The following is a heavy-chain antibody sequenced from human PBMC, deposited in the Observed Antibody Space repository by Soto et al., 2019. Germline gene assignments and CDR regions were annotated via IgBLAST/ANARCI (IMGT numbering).Heavy chain of an antibody. CDR2: ITWNSVYT. CDR1: GFTFDDYA. D-gene: IGHD6-13*01. Sequence: EVQLVESGGGLVQPGRSLRLSCEASGFTFDDYAMHWVRQAPGNGLEWVSYITWNSVYTGYADSVKGRFTISRDNANNSLYPQMNSPNPEDTAFYYCPKAIHGSSSSPSDFWVQGTMVTFSS. CDR3: PKAIHGSSSSPSDF. J-gene: IGHJ4*02. V-gene: IGHV3-9*01.